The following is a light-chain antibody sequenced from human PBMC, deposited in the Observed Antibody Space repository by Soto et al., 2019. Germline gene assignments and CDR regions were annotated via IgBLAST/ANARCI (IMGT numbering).Light chain of an antibody. J-gene: IGKJ4*01. Sequence: EIVLTQSPGTLSLSPGESATHSCMASQTVSRSYFVWYQQKPGQAPRLLIYGASARAPGIPDRFSGTGSGTESTLTISRLEPEDFAVYFCQHFDYSPTFGGGTKVEVK. CDR1: QTVSRSY. CDR2: GAS. V-gene: IGKV3-20*01. CDR3: QHFDYSPT.